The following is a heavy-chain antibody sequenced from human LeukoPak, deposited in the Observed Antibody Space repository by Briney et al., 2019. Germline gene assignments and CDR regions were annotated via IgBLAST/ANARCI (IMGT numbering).Heavy chain of an antibody. J-gene: IGHJ4*02. V-gene: IGHV3-74*01. CDR1: GFTFSRLW. CDR2: XNTDGSNT. D-gene: IGHD1-26*01. CDR3: ARDQSTAGPTTADY. Sequence: PGGSLRLSCAASGFTFSRLWMHWVRQAPGKGLVXVXXXNTDGSNTIYADSVKGRFTISRDNAKNTLYLQMNSLRAEDTAIYYCARDQSTAGPTTADYWGQGTLVTVSS.